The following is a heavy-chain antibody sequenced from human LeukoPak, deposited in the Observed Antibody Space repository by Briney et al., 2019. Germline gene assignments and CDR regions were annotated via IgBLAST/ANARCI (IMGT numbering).Heavy chain of an antibody. J-gene: IGHJ4*02. D-gene: IGHD2-2*01. CDR3: AKAQRTQLLFILDY. CDR1: GFTFSSYA. CDR2: ISGSGGST. V-gene: IGHV3-23*01. Sequence: GGSLRLSCAASGFTFSSYAMSWVRQAPGEGLEWVSAISGSGGSTYYADSVKGRFTISRDNSKNTLYLQMNSLRAEDTAVYYCAKAQRTQLLFILDYWGQGTLVTVSS.